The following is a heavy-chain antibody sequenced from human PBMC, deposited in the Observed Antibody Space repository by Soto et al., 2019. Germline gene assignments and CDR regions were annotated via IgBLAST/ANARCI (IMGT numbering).Heavy chain of an antibody. CDR1: GYTFTSYG. J-gene: IGHJ6*03. CDR3: ARATYSTHRGWVDYYYYMDV. Sequence: ASVKVSCKASGYTFTSYGISWVRQAPGQGLEWMGWISAYNGNTNYAQKLQGRVTMTTDTSTSTAYMELRSLRSDDTAVYYCARATYSTHRGWVDYYYYMDVWGKGTTVTVSS. D-gene: IGHD4-4*01. V-gene: IGHV1-18*01. CDR2: ISAYNGNT.